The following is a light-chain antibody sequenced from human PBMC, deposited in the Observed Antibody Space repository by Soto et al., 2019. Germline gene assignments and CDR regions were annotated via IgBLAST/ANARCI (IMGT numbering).Light chain of an antibody. J-gene: IGKJ3*01. CDR1: QSVSSL. CDR2: DSS. CDR3: HQRSYWPPS. V-gene: IGKV3-11*01. Sequence: EIVLTQSPVTLSLSAGERAALSCRASQSVSSLLAWYQQKPGQAPRLLIYDSSNRATGIPARFSGNGSGTDFTLTINRLEPEDSAVYYCHQRSYWPPSFGPGTTVEIK.